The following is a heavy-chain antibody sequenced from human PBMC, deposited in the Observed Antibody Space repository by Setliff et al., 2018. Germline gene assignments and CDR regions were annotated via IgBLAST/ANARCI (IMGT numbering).Heavy chain of an antibody. J-gene: IGHJ4*02. V-gene: IGHV3-7*03. CDR2: IKQDGSEE. CDR1: GFTLSTYW. Sequence: PGGSLRLSCSASGFTLSTYWMNWVRQAPGKGLEWVAHIKQDGSEEYYVDSVKGRFTISRDNAKNSLYLQMNSLRAEDTAVYYCARGWWNCINFWGQGIQVTVSS. CDR3: ARGWWNCINF. D-gene: IGHD1-7*01.